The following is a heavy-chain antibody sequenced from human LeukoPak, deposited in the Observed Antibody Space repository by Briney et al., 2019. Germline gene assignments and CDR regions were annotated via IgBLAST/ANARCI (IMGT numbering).Heavy chain of an antibody. CDR3: ARGRGEGRGISMVRGVRAPSYNWFDP. V-gene: IGHV4-39*07. D-gene: IGHD3-10*01. Sequence: SETLSLTCTVSGGSISSSNYYRGCIRQPPGKGLECIGSIYYSGSTYYNPSFKSRVTISVDTSKNQFSLKLSSVTAADTAVYYCARGRGEGRGISMVRGVRAPSYNWFDPWGHGTLVTVSS. CDR1: GGSISSSNYY. CDR2: IYYSGST. J-gene: IGHJ5*02.